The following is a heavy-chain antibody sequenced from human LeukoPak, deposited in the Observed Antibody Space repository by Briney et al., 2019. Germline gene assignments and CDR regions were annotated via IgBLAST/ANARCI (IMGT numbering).Heavy chain of an antibody. Sequence: GGSLRLSCAASGFTFTSYTMDWVRQAPGRGLEWISYIMRTADVTSYADSVQGRFTISRDNSKSTLCLQMNSLRAEDTAVYYCAKQLGYRSDGSCYFPYWGQGTLVTVSS. CDR3: AKQLGYRSDGSCYFPY. D-gene: IGHD2-15*01. CDR1: GFTFTSYT. V-gene: IGHV3-23*01. CDR2: IMRTADVT. J-gene: IGHJ4*02.